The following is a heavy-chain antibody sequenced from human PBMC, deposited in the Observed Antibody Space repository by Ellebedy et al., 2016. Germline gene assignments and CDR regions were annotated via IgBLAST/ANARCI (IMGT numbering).Heavy chain of an antibody. J-gene: IGHJ2*01. Sequence: GESLKISCTASGLTFSSYAMNWVRQAPGKGLEWVSVIYSGGSTYYADSVKGRFTISRDNSKNTLYLQMNSLRAEDTAVYYCARLYCGGDCYYWYFDLWGRGTLVTVSS. V-gene: IGHV3-53*01. CDR3: ARLYCGGDCYYWYFDL. D-gene: IGHD2-21*02. CDR2: IYSGGST. CDR1: GLTFSSYA.